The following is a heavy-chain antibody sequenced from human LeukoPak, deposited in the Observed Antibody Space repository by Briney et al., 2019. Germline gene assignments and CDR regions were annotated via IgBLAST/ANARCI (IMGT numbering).Heavy chain of an antibody. Sequence: SETLSLTCTVSGASMSDYYWSWIRQPPGKGLEWIGYIYYTGSTNYNPSLKSRVTMSVDTSKNQISLKLSSVTAADTAVYYCARAPYCSGGSCYSRWFDPWGQGTLVTVSS. CDR3: ARAPYCSGGSCYSRWFDP. J-gene: IGHJ5*02. CDR1: GASMSDYY. V-gene: IGHV4-59*08. D-gene: IGHD2-15*01. CDR2: IYYTGST.